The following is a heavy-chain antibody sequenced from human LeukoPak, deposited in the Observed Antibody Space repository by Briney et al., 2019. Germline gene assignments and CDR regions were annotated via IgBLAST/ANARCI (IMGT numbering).Heavy chain of an antibody. CDR3: AKPSRRTTGFYYFDY. D-gene: IGHD1-1*01. J-gene: IGHJ4*02. CDR1: GFTFSTYS. CDR2: IRYDGSNK. V-gene: IGHV3-30*02. Sequence: GGSLRLSCAASGFTFSTYSMNWVRQAPGKGLEWVAFIRYDGSNKYYADSVKGRFTISRDNSKNTLYLQMNSLRAEDTAVYYCAKPSRRTTGFYYFDYWGQGTLVTVSS.